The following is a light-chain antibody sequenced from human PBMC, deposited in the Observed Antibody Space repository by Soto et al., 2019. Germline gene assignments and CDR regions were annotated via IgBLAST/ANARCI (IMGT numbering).Light chain of an antibody. CDR3: QQYYRQAT. V-gene: IGKV1-5*03. CDR2: MAS. J-gene: IGKJ1*01. CDR1: QSITNW. Sequence: DIQMTQSPSTLSASVGDRVTITCRASQSITNWVAWYQQKPGKAPKPLIYMASSLESGVPSRFSGSGGGTEFTLTISSLQPDDFVTYYCQQYYRQATFGQGTKVEI.